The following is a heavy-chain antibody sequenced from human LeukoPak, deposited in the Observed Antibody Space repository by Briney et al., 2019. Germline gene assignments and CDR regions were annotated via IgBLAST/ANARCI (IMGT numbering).Heavy chain of an antibody. D-gene: IGHD6-13*01. CDR2: INHSGST. Sequence: PSETLSLTCAAYGGSFSGYYWSWIRQPPGKGLEWIGEINHSGSTNYNPSLKSRVTISVDTSKNQFSLKLSSVTAADTAVYYCARVSPAYSSSQYYFDYWGQGTLVTVSS. CDR1: GGSFSGYY. V-gene: IGHV4-34*01. CDR3: ARVSPAYSSSQYYFDY. J-gene: IGHJ4*02.